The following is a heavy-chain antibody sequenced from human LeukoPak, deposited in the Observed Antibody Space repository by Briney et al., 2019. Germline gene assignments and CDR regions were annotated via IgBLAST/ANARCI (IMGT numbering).Heavy chain of an antibody. D-gene: IGHD4-17*01. Sequence: SETLSLTCAVYGGSFSGYYWSWIRQPPGKGLEWIGEINHSGSTNYNPSLKSRVTISVDTSKNQFSLKLSSVTAADTAVYYCANTVTTSNYFDYWGQGTLVTVSS. CDR2: INHSGST. J-gene: IGHJ4*02. CDR1: GGSFSGYY. CDR3: ANTVTTSNYFDY. V-gene: IGHV4-34*01.